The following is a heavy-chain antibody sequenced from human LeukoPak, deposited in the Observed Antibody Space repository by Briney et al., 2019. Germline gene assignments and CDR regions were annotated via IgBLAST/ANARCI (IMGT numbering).Heavy chain of an antibody. V-gene: IGHV1-24*01. D-gene: IGHD2-2*01. Sequence: ASVKVSCKVSGYTLTELSMHWVRQAPGKGLEWMGGFDPEYGETIYAQKFQGRVTMTEDTSTDTAYMELSSLRSEDTAVYYCATVGYCSSTSCYFFDYWGQGTLVTVSS. CDR2: FDPEYGET. CDR3: ATVGYCSSTSCYFFDY. J-gene: IGHJ4*02. CDR1: GYTLTELS.